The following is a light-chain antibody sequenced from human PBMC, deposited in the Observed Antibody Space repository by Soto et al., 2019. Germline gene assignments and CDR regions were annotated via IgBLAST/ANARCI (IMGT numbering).Light chain of an antibody. J-gene: IGKJ5*01. CDR3: QQYKDWPPLT. CDR1: QSVNSD. Sequence: ETVMTQSPATVSVSPGETVTLSCRASQSVNSDLAWYQHKPGQAPRLLVYGASTRATDIPARFSRSGSGTEFALTISSLQSEDFAVYYCQQYKDWPPLTFGQGTRLEIK. V-gene: IGKV3-15*01. CDR2: GAS.